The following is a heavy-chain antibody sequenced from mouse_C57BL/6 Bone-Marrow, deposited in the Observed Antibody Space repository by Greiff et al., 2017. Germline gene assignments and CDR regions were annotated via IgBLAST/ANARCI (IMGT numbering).Heavy chain of an antibody. V-gene: IGHV10-3*01. J-gene: IGHJ2*01. CDR1: GFTFNTYA. CDR3: VRETRCYYGSSRYYFDY. Sequence: EVQRVESGGGLVQPKGSLKLSCAASGFTFNTYAMHWVRQAPGKGLEWVARIRSKSSNYATYYADSVKDRFTISRDDSQSMLYLQMNNLKTEDTAMYYCVRETRCYYGSSRYYFDYWGQGTTLTVSS. CDR2: IRSKSSNYAT. D-gene: IGHD1-1*01.